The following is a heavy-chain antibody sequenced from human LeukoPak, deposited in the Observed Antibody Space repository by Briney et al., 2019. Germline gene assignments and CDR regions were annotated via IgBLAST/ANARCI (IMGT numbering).Heavy chain of an antibody. CDR1: GFSFISYG. V-gene: IGHV3-30*18. J-gene: IGHJ4*02. CDR2: ISDDGRSK. CDR3: AKRPSDYGDYVSYFDY. Sequence: GGSLRLSCAASGFSFISYGMHWVRRAPGKGLEWVGVISDDGRSKDYADSVKGRFTISRDNSKDTLYLQMNSLRDEDTAVYYCAKRPSDYGDYVSYFDYWGQGTLVTVSS. D-gene: IGHD4-17*01.